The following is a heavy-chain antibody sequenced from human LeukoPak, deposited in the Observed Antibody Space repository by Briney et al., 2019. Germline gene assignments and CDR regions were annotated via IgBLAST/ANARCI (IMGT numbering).Heavy chain of an antibody. CDR3: AREGGNYYDSSGYYYEGGYFDY. J-gene: IGHJ4*02. CDR1: GGSISSHY. V-gene: IGHV4-59*11. Sequence: RTSETLSLTCTVSGGSISSHYWSWIRQPPGKGLEWIGYIYYSGSTNYNPSLKSRVTISVDTSKNQFSLKLSSVTAADTAVYYCAREGGNYYDSSGYYYEGGYFDYWGQGTLVTVSP. CDR2: IYYSGST. D-gene: IGHD3-22*01.